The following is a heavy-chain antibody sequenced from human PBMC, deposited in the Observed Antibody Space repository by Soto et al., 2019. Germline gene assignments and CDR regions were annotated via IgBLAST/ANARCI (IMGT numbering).Heavy chain of an antibody. V-gene: IGHV1-18*01. CDR2: ISAYNGNT. CDR3: ARDGVPAAMTGNWFDP. Sequence: VASVKVSCKASGYTFTSYGISWVRQAPGQGLEWMGWISAYNGNTNYAQKLQGRVTMTTDASTSTAYMELRSLRSDGRAGYYCARDGVPAAMTGNWFDPWGQGTLVTVSS. CDR1: GYTFTSYG. J-gene: IGHJ5*02. D-gene: IGHD2-2*01.